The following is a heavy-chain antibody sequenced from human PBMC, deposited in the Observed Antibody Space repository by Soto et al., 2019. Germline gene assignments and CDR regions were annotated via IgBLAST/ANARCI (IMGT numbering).Heavy chain of an antibody. V-gene: IGHV3-7*01. J-gene: IGHJ4*02. CDR1: EFNFRSFW. CDR3: ARTRDSRVYSLFHY. D-gene: IGHD3-22*01. Sequence: VQLVESGGGLVQPGGSLRLSCAASEFNFRSFWMSWVRQAPGKGLEWVANIKEDGSEKLYVDSVKGRFSVSRDNTKSSLYLQMTSLRAEDTAVYFCARTRDSRVYSLFHYRGQGALVIVSA. CDR2: IKEDGSEK.